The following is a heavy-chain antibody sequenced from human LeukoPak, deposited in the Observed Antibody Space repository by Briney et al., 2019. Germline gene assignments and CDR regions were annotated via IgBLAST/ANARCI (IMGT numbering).Heavy chain of an antibody. CDR1: GFTFSSYA. J-gene: IGHJ4*02. CDR3: ARGGVDYYGSGTYYLMYYFDY. V-gene: IGHV3-23*01. D-gene: IGHD3-10*01. Sequence: GGSLRLSCAASGFTFSSYAMSWVRQAPGKGLGWVAGISGSGGATYYADSVKGRFTISRDDPHNTLYLQMNSLRAEDTAVYFCARGGVDYYGSGTYYLMYYFDYWGQGALVTVSS. CDR2: ISGSGGAT.